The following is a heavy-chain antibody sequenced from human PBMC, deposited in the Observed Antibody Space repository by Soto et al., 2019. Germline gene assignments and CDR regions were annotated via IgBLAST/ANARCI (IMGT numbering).Heavy chain of an antibody. CDR1: GDSVSSNRAA. D-gene: IGHD6-19*01. J-gene: IGHJ4*02. CDR3: ARAWGFSSGWYGSFSY. CDR2: TYYRSKWYN. Sequence: SQTLSLTCAISGDSVSSNRAAWNWIRQSPSRGLEWLGRTYYRSKWYNDYAVSVKSRITINPDTSKNQFSLQQNSVTPEDTAVYYCARAWGFSSGWYGSFSYWGQGTLVTVSS. V-gene: IGHV6-1*01.